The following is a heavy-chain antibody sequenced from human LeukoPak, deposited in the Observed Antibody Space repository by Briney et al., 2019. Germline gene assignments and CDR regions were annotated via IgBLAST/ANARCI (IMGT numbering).Heavy chain of an antibody. V-gene: IGHV4-39*01. CDR1: RGSTRTAAYY. Sequence: SETLSLTCTVSRGSTRTAAYYWAWVRQPPGEGLEWLGSIYFSGTPYFNPSLKSRVAVSIDTSKNQFSLKVTSVNASDTAVYFCARTSSWYAGAWFDSWGQGTLVTVSS. D-gene: IGHD6-13*01. CDR2: IYFSGTP. CDR3: ARTSSWYAGAWFDS. J-gene: IGHJ5*01.